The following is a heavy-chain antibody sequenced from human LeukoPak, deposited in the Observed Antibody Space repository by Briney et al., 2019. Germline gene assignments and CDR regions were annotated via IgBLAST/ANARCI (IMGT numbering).Heavy chain of an antibody. D-gene: IGHD1-26*01. CDR2: IYSSGST. V-gene: IGHV4-4*07. Sequence: PSETLSLTCTVSGDSVSRYYWSWIRQPARKGLEWIGRIYSSGSTNYNPSLKSRVTMSLDTSKNQFSLSLTSVTAADTAIYYCAREARGGSTYFDNWGQGTLVTVSS. J-gene: IGHJ4*02. CDR1: GDSVSRYY. CDR3: AREARGGSTYFDN.